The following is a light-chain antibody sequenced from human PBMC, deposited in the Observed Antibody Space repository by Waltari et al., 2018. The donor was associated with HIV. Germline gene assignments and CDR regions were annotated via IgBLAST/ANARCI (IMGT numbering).Light chain of an antibody. CDR1: QTVSSSY. CDR2: GTS. J-gene: IGKJ1*01. Sequence: EVVLTQSPGTLSLSPGDRATLSCRASQTVSSSYLAWYQQKPGQGPRLLIAGTSSRATGIPDRFSGRGSGTDFTLTISRLEPEDFAVYYCQHFGTSRWTFGPGTKVEIK. CDR3: QHFGTSRWT. V-gene: IGKV3-20*01.